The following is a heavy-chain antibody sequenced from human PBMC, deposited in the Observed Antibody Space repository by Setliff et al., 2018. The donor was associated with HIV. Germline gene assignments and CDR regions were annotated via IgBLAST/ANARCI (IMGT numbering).Heavy chain of an antibody. CDR2: INHSGST. J-gene: IGHJ4*02. CDR3: ARWPPHRSSDFDQEYYFDY. D-gene: IGHD3-9*01. CDR1: GGSFSGHY. V-gene: IGHV4-34*01. Sequence: PSETLSLTCAVYGGSFSGHYWSWIRQSPAKGLEWIGEINHSGSTYYNPSLKSRVTISVDTSKNQFSLKLSSVTAADTAVYYCARWPPHRSSDFDQEYYFDYWGQGTLVTVSS.